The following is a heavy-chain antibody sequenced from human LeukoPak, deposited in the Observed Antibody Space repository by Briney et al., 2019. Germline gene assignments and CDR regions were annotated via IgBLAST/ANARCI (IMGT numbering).Heavy chain of an antibody. Sequence: TGGSLRLSCAASGFTFSSYAMHWVRQAPGKGLEWVAVISYDGSNKYYADSVKGRFTISGDNSKNTLYLQMNSLRAGDTAVYYCARDRGGYCSGGSCYYSGAINDYWGQGTLVTVSS. D-gene: IGHD2-15*01. CDR1: GFTFSSYA. V-gene: IGHV3-30*04. CDR3: ARDRGGYCSGGSCYYSGAINDY. J-gene: IGHJ4*02. CDR2: ISYDGSNK.